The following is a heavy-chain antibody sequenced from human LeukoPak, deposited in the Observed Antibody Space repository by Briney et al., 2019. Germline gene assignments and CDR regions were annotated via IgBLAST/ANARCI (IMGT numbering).Heavy chain of an antibody. V-gene: IGHV3-23*01. CDR1: GFSFPYG. Sequence: GGSLRLSCEASGFSFPYGMSWVRQAPGKGLEWVSGITNSGENTYYADSVKGRFTISRDNSKNTLFLEMNSLRAEDTAVYYCARVALVSGPSYGSESEAADYWGQGTLVTVSS. J-gene: IGHJ4*02. CDR3: ARVALVSGPSYGSESEAADY. D-gene: IGHD3-10*01. CDR2: ITNSGENT.